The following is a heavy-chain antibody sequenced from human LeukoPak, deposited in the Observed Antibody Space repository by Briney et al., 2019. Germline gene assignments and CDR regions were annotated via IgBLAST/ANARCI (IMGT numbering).Heavy chain of an antibody. CDR2: IFYSGST. D-gene: IGHD1-26*01. CDR1: GGSISSYY. J-gene: IGHJ4*02. V-gene: IGHV4-59*01. CDR3: ATDRLGGSYADY. Sequence: KPSETLALTCTVHGGSISSYYWSWSRQPPGKGLEWIGYIFYSGSTNYNPSLKSRVTISADTSKNQFSLHLSSVTAADTIVYYSATDRLGGSYADYWGQGTLVTVSS.